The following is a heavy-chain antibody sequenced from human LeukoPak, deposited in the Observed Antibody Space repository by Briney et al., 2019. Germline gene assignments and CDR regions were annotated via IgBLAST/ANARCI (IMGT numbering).Heavy chain of an antibody. D-gene: IGHD6-13*01. CDR3: ARDLRLYSSSWFAVFRNDAFDI. J-gene: IGHJ3*02. CDR1: GGSISSYY. CDR2: IYTSGNT. V-gene: IGHV4-4*07. Sequence: SETLSLTCTVSGGSISSYYWSWIRQPAGKGLEWIGRIYTSGNTNYNPSLKSRVTMSLDTSKNQFSLQLNSVTPEDTAVYYCARDLRLYSSSWFAVFRNDAFDIWGQGTMVTVSS.